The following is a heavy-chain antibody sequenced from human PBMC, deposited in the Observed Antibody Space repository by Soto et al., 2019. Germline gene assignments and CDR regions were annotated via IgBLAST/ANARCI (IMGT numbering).Heavy chain of an antibody. J-gene: IGHJ4*02. CDR3: ARDGYDGSGSPYPAY. V-gene: IGHV4-59*01. CDR2: VYYLGST. CDR1: GGSMSEYF. D-gene: IGHD3-10*01. Sequence: SETLSLTCSVSGGSMSEYFWSWIRQSPERGLEWIGYVYYLGSTDYNPSLKSRVTISVDTSKRQFSLRLSSVTAADAAIYYCARDGYDGSGSPYPAYWGPGTQVTVSS.